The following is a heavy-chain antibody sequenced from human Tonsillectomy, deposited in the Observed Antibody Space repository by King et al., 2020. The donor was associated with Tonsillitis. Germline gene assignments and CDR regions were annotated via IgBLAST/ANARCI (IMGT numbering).Heavy chain of an antibody. J-gene: IGHJ4*02. D-gene: IGHD3-16*01. CDR2: ISSSGGRT. CDR1: GFTFSSYA. CDR3: AKDWTYDSDLAPWGDY. Sequence: VHLLESGGGLVQPGGSLRLSCAASGFTFSSYAMSWVRQAPGKGLEWVSAISSSGGRTYYADSVKGRFTISRDNSKNTFYLQMSSLSAEDTAVYYCAKDWTYDSDLAPWGDYWGQGTLVTVSS. V-gene: IGHV3-23*01.